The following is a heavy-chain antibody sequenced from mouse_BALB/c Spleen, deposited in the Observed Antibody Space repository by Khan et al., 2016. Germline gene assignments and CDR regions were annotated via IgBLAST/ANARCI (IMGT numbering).Heavy chain of an antibody. V-gene: IGHV4-1*02. Sequence: EVKLPESGGGLVQPGGSLKLSCAASGFDFSSYWMSWVRQAPGKGLEWIGEINPDSSTINYTPSLKDKFIISRDNAKNTLYLQMSKVRSEDTALYYCARPGDGYYWYFDVWGAGTTVTVSS. D-gene: IGHD2-3*01. CDR3: ARPGDGYYWYFDV. CDR2: INPDSSTI. CDR1: GFDFSSYW. J-gene: IGHJ1*01.